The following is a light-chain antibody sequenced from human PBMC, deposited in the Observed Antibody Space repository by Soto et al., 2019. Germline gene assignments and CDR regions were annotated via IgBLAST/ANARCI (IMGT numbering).Light chain of an antibody. CDR2: DVS. CDR1: SSDVGGYNY. CDR3: SSYTFSNTYV. Sequence: QSALTQPASVSGSPGQSITVSCTGTSSDVGGYNYVSWYQQHPGKAPKLMIYDVSNRPSGVSNRFSGSKSGNTASLTISGLQAEDEADYYCSSYTFSNTYVFGMGTKVTGL. J-gene: IGLJ1*01. V-gene: IGLV2-14*01.